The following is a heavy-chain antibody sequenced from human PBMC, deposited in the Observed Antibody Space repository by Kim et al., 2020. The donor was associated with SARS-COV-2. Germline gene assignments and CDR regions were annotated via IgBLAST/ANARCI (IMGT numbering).Heavy chain of an antibody. CDR2: ISYDGSNK. V-gene: IGHV3-30*18. CDR1: GFTFSSYG. Sequence: GGSLRLSCAASGFTFSSYGMHWVRQAPGKGLEWVAVISYDGSNKYYADSVKGRFTISRDNSKNTLYLQMNSLRAEDTAVYYCAKNRMTTVTTFRSLYYYYGMDVWGQGTTVTVSS. D-gene: IGHD4-17*01. CDR3: AKNRMTTVTTFRSLYYYYGMDV. J-gene: IGHJ6*02.